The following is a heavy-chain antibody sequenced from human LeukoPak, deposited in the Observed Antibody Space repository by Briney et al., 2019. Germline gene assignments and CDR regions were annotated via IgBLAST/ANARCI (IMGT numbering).Heavy chain of an antibody. Sequence: GGSPRLSCAASGFTFSSYTMHWVRQIPGERPEWVSSISGDTTYIYYADSIKGRSTISRDNTNTSLFLQMNSLRAEDTATYFCARRGTDASFSFFDVWGQGTMVTVSS. J-gene: IGHJ3*01. CDR3: ARRGTDASFSFFDV. CDR2: ISGDTTYI. D-gene: IGHD1-1*01. V-gene: IGHV3-21*01. CDR1: GFTFSSYT.